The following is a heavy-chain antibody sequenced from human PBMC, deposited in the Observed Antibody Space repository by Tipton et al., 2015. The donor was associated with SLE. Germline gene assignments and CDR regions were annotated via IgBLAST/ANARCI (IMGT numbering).Heavy chain of an antibody. CDR1: GGSISSHY. CDR2: IYYSGAT. Sequence: TLSLTCTVSGGSISSHYWSWIRQPPGKGLEWIGSIYYSGATSYNPSLKSRVTISIDTSVKQFSLEVTSVIAADTAVYYCAAEYYSSSWIHPIDFWGQGMLVTVSS. V-gene: IGHV4-59*11. CDR3: AAEYYSSSWIHPIDF. J-gene: IGHJ4*02. D-gene: IGHD6-6*01.